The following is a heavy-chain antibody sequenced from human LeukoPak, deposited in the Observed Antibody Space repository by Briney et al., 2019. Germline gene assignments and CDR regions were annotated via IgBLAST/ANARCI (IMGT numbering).Heavy chain of an antibody. CDR1: EFTFSSFA. CDR3: ARDFNHYGEVVSRWFDH. CDR2: ISGSSGTT. J-gene: IGHJ5*02. V-gene: IGHV3-48*01. D-gene: IGHD4-17*01. Sequence: QPGGSLRLSCEASEFTFSSFAMNWVRQAPGKGLEWVSYISGSSGTTYYADSVTGRFTVSRDNAKNSLYLQMNSLRAEDTAVYYCARDFNHYGEVVSRWFDHWGQGTLVIVSS.